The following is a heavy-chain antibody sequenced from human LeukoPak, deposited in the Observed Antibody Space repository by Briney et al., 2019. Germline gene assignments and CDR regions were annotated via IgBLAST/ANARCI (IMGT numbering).Heavy chain of an antibody. Sequence: ASVKVSCKASGYTFTGDYMHWVRQAPGQGLEWMGWINPNSGRTNYAQKFQGRVTMTRDTSISTVYMELSSLRSEDTAVYYCARPPPGPYYYYYGMDVWGQGTTVTVSS. V-gene: IGHV1-2*02. CDR2: INPNSGRT. CDR1: GYTFTGDY. CDR3: ARPPPGPYYYYYGMDV. J-gene: IGHJ6*02.